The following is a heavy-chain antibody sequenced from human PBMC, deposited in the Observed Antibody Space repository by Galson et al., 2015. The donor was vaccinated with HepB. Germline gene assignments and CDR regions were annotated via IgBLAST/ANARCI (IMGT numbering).Heavy chain of an antibody. CDR3: VKDAYDFWSGYFDY. CDR1: GFTFSSYV. J-gene: IGHJ4*02. V-gene: IGHV3-64D*06. D-gene: IGHD3-3*01. CDR2: ISSNGGST. Sequence: SLRLSCAASGFTFSSYVIHWVRQAPGKGLEYVSAISSNGGSTYYADSVKGRFTISRDNFKNTLYLQMSSLRAEDTAVYYCVKDAYDFWSGYFDYWGQGTLVTVSS.